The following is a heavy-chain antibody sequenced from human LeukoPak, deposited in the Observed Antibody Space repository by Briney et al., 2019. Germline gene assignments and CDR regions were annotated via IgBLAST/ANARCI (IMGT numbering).Heavy chain of an antibody. V-gene: IGHV4-31*03. D-gene: IGHD3-22*01. J-gene: IGHJ6*02. CDR2: IYYSGST. CDR3: ARVGDDSSGYYYRTTHYYYYGMDV. Sequence: PPQTLSLTCTVSGGSISSGGYYWSWIRQHPGKGLEWIGYIYYSGSTYYNPSLKSRVTISVDTSKNQFSLKLSSVTAADTAVYYCARVGDDSSGYYYRTTHYYYYGMDVWGQGTTVTVSS. CDR1: GGSISSGGYY.